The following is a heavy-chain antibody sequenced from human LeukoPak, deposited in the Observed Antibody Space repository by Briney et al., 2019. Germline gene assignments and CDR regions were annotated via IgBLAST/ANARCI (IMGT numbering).Heavy chain of an antibody. CDR1: SGSISTYY. CDR3: ARDGYEGGKITLLDY. CDR2: IYYSGSS. J-gene: IGHJ4*02. Sequence: SETLSLTCTVSSGSISTYYWSWIRQPPGKGLEWIGYIYYSGSSNYNPSLKSRVTISVDTSKNQFSLKLSSVTAADTAVYYCARDGYEGGKITLLDYWGQGTLVTVSS. D-gene: IGHD4-23*01. V-gene: IGHV4-59*12.